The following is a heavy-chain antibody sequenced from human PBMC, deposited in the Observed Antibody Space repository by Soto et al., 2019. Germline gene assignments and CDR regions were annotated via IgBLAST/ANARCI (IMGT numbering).Heavy chain of an antibody. CDR1: DYTFTSYG. V-gene: IGHV1-18*01. D-gene: IGHD3-16*02. J-gene: IGHJ4*02. CDR2: ISAYNGNT. CDR3: ARVVSGSVYIGGIYRIFDY. Sequence: ASVKVSCKASDYTFTSYGISWVRQAPGQGLEWMGWISAYNGNTNYAQKLQGRVTMTTDTSTSTAYMELRSLRSDDTAVYYCARVVSGSVYIGGIYRIFDYGGRGTLVTVPS.